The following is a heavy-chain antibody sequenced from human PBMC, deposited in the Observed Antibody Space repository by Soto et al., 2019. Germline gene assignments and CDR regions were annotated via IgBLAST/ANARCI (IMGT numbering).Heavy chain of an antibody. CDR2: IYYSGST. J-gene: IGHJ4*02. D-gene: IGHD4-17*01. CDR1: GGSISSSSYY. Sequence: PSETLSLTCTVSGGSISSSSYYWGWIRQPPGKGLEWIGSIYYSGSTYYNPSLKSRVTISVDTSKNQFSLKLSSVTAADTAVYYCARPINSYGDYLNFDYWGQGTLVTVSS. CDR3: ARPINSYGDYLNFDY. V-gene: IGHV4-39*01.